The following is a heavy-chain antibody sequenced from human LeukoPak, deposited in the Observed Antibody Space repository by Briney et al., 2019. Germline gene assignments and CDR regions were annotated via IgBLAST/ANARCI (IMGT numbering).Heavy chain of an antibody. J-gene: IGHJ3*02. CDR1: GYSFTTYW. CDR3: ARLVTTLDAFDI. D-gene: IGHD1-14*01. Sequence: GECLKISCKASGYSFTTYWIGWVRQMPGKGLEWMGIIYPDDSNTRYSPSFQGQVTISADKSINTAYLQWSSLKASDTAMYYCARLVTTLDAFDIWGQGTMVTVSS. V-gene: IGHV5-51*01. CDR2: IYPDDSNT.